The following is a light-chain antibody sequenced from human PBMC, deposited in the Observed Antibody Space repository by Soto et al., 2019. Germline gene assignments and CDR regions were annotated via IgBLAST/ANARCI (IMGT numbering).Light chain of an antibody. CDR3: DQYGSSPLT. CDR1: QSVSRGY. CDR2: GAS. Sequence: EIVLTQSPGTLSLSPGERATLSCRASQSVSRGYLAWYRQKPGQAPRLLIYGASSRATGIPDRFSGRGSGTDFTLAISRLEPEDFAVYYCDQYGSSPLTFGQGTKVEIK. J-gene: IGKJ1*01. V-gene: IGKV3-20*01.